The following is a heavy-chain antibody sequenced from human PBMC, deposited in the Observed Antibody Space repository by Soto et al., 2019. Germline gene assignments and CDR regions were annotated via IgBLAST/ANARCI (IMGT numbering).Heavy chain of an antibody. CDR2: IYYSGST. J-gene: IGHJ4*02. V-gene: IGHV4-59*01. CDR1: DGSISDDY. D-gene: IGHD3-16*01. CDR3: ARGGRKLAS. Sequence: QVQLQESGPGLMKPSETLSLTCTVSDGSISDDYWSWIRQPPGKGLQWIGYIYYSGSTNYNPSLKSRVTISVDTSKIQFSLKLNSVTAADTAVYYCARGGRKLASWGQGTLVTVSS.